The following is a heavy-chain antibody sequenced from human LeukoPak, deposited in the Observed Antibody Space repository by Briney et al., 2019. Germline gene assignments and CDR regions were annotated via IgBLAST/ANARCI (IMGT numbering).Heavy chain of an antibody. CDR1: GYTFTGYY. D-gene: IGHD6-19*01. J-gene: IGHJ3*02. V-gene: IGHV1-2*06. CDR3: ARDHPVADDAFDI. CDR2: INPNSGVA. Sequence: ASVKVSCKASGYTFTGYYIHWVRQAHGQGLEWMGRINPNSGVANWAQKFQGRVTMTRDMFISTAYMELNRLTSDDTAVYYCARDHPVADDAFDIWGQGTMVTVSS.